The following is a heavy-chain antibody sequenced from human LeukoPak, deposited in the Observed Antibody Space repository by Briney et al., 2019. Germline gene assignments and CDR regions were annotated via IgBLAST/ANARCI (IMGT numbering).Heavy chain of an antibody. CDR3: ARRGSTCNHFDY. V-gene: IGHV4-34*01. CDR1: GGSFRGYY. J-gene: IGHJ4*02. CDR2: INHSGST. D-gene: IGHD1-14*01. Sequence: SETLSLTCALYGGSFRGYYASWVRPPPGKGLERIAEINHSGSTNYNPSLKSRVTISVDTSKHQISLKLSSVTAADTAVYHCARRGSTCNHFDYWGQGTLVTVSS.